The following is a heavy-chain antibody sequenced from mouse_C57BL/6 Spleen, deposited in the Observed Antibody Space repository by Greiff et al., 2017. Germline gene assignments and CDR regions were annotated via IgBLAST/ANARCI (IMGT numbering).Heavy chain of an antibody. D-gene: IGHD3-2*02. CDR1: GYTFTSYW. V-gene: IGHV1-59*01. J-gene: IGHJ3*01. CDR3: ARVTAQVPFAY. CDR2: IDPSDSYT. Sequence: QVQLQQPGAELVRPGTSVKLSCKASGYTFTSYWMHWVKQRPGQGLEWIGVIDPSDSYTNYNQKFKGKATLTVDTSSSTAYMQLSSLTSEDSAVYYCARVTAQVPFAYWGQGTLVTVSA.